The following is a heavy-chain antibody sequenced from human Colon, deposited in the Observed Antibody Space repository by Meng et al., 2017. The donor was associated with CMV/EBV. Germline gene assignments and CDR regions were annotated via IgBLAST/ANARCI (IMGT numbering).Heavy chain of an antibody. V-gene: IGHV1-8*02. CDR1: GYIFSNYD. Sequence: ASVKVSCKASGYIFSNYDVNWVRQAPGQGLEWMGWMNPNSGNRDYAQKFQDRVTMTRNTSIGTAYMELSNLKVDDTAVYYCATHKDYSTGFDLWGQGTMVTVSS. CDR2: MNPNSGNR. D-gene: IGHD2-15*01. CDR3: ATHKDYSTGFDL. J-gene: IGHJ3*01.